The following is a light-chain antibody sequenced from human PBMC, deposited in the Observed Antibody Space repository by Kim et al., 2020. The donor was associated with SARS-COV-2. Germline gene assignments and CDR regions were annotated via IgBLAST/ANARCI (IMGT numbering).Light chain of an antibody. CDR1: QSVHNNY. CDR3: QQYGTSRT. CDR2: AAS. J-gene: IGKJ1*01. V-gene: IGKV3-20*01. Sequence: LSPGKRATLSCRASQSVHNNYLAWYQQKPGQAPRLLIYAASTRATGIPDRFSGSGSGTDFTLTISRLEPADFAVYYCQQYGTSRTFGQGTKVDIK.